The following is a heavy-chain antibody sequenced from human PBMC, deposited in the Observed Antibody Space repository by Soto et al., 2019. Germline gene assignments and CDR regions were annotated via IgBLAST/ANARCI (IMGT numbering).Heavy chain of an antibody. CDR2: IYPGDSDT. D-gene: IGHD2-2*01. CDR1: GYSFTSYW. J-gene: IGHJ4*02. CDR3: AIRYCSSTSCYPPYPPFDY. V-gene: IGHV5-51*01. Sequence: GESLKISCKGSGYSFTSYWIGWVRQMPGKGLEWMGIIYPGDSDTRYSPSFQGQVTISADKSISTAYLKWSSLKASDTAMYYCAIRYCSSTSCYPPYPPFDYWGQGTLVTVSS.